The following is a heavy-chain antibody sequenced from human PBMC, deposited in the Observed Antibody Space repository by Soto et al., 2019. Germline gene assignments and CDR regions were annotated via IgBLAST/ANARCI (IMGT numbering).Heavy chain of an antibody. V-gene: IGHV1-69*01. D-gene: IGHD6-13*01. CDR2: IIPIFGTA. CDR3: ARRLYSSSGKGGDTGAFDI. J-gene: IGHJ3*02. CDR1: GGTFSSYA. Sequence: QVQLVQSGAEVKKPGSSVKVSCKASGGTFSSYAISWVRQAPGQGLEWMGGIIPIFGTANYAQKFQGRVTVTGDESTSTAYMELGSLRPEERAVYYCARRLYSSSGKGGDTGAFDIWGKGTMVTVSS.